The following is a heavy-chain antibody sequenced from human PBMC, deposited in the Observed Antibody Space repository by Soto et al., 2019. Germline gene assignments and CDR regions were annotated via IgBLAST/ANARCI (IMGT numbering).Heavy chain of an antibody. V-gene: IGHV4-30-2*01. CDR1: GGSISSGGYS. Sequence: QLQLQESGSGLVKPSQTLSLTCAVSGGSISSGGYSWSWIRQPPGKGLEWIGYIYHSGSTYYNPSLTSRTTISVDRTKNQCSLKLSSVTAADTAVYYCARGGRGAVTFSWYFDLWGRGTLVTFAS. CDR3: ARGGRGAVTFSWYFDL. J-gene: IGHJ2*01. D-gene: IGHD1-26*01. CDR2: IYHSGST.